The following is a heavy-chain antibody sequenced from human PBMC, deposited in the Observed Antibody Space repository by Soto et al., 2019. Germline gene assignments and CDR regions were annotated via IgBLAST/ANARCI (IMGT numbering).Heavy chain of an antibody. J-gene: IGHJ6*02. CDR1: GDSVSSNSAA. V-gene: IGHV6-1*01. D-gene: IGHD5-18*01. CDR3: ARDLTAMVVWYYRMDV. Sequence: PSQTLSLTCAISGDSVSSNSAAWNWIRQSPSRGLEWLGRTYYRSKWYNDYAVSVKSRITINPDTSKNQFSLQLNSVTPEDTAVYYCARDLTAMVVWYYRMDVWGQGTTVTVSS. CDR2: TYYRSKWYN.